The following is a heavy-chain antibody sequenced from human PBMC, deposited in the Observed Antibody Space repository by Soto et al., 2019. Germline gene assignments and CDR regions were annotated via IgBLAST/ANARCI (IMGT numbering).Heavy chain of an antibody. V-gene: IGHV5-51*01. CDR2: IYPGDSDT. CDR1: GYSFTSYW. D-gene: IGHD3-10*02. Sequence: GESLKISCKGSGYSFTSYWIGWVRQMPGKGLEWMGIIYPGDSDTRYSPSFQGQVTISADKSISTAYLQWSSLKASDTAMYYCARLRRVPSDHDAFDIWGQGTMVTVSS. J-gene: IGHJ3*02. CDR3: ARLRRVPSDHDAFDI.